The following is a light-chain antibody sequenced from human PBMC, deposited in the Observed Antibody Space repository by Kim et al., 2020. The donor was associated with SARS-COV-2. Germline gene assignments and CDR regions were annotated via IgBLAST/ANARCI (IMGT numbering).Light chain of an antibody. Sequence: SYELTQPPSVSVSPGQTASITCSGDKLGDKYACWYQQKPGQSPVLVIYRDNQRPSGIPGRFSGSNSGNTATLTISGTQAMDEADYYCQAWDSSIWVFGGG. J-gene: IGLJ3*02. V-gene: IGLV3-1*01. CDR2: RDN. CDR1: KLGDKY. CDR3: QAWDSSIWV.